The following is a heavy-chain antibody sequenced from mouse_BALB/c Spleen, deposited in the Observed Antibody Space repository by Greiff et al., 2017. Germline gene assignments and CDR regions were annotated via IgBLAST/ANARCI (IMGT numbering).Heavy chain of an antibody. J-gene: IGHJ4*01. CDR1: GYTFTSYT. V-gene: IGHV1-4*02. D-gene: IGHD2-14*01. Sequence: VQLQQSAAELARPGASVKMSCKASGYTFTSYTMHWVKQRPGQGLEWIGYINPSSGYTEYNQKFKDKTTLTADKSSSTAYMQLSSLTSEDSAVYYCARSGGNYAMDYWGQGTSVTVSS. CDR3: ARSGGNYAMDY. CDR2: INPSSGYT.